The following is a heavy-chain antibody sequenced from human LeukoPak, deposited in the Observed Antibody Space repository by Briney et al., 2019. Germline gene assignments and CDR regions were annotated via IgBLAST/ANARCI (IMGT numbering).Heavy chain of an antibody. J-gene: IGHJ4*02. V-gene: IGHV4-4*02. CDR3: ARNPRDGYTFDF. CDR1: GGSISSRNW. CDR2: IDDREST. Sequence: SETPSLTCAVSGGSISSRNWWSWVRQPPGKGLEWIGEIDDRESTNYNPSLRSRVTISVDKSNNKFSLKLSSVTAADTAVYYCARNPRDGYTFDFWGQGILVTVSS. D-gene: IGHD5-24*01.